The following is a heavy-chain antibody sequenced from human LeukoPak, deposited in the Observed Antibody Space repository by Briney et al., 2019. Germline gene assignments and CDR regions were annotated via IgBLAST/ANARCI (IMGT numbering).Heavy chain of an antibody. J-gene: IGHJ4*02. CDR3: AKLMASIAVIGNTDY. D-gene: IGHD6-19*01. CDR2: ISYDGTNK. CDR1: GFTFSTYA. Sequence: PGGSLRLSCAASGFTFSTYAMYWVRQAPGKGLEWLAVISYDGTNKYYADSVKGRFTISRDNSKNTLYLQMNSLRGEDTAVYYCAKLMASIAVIGNTDYWGQGALVTVSS. V-gene: IGHV3-30*04.